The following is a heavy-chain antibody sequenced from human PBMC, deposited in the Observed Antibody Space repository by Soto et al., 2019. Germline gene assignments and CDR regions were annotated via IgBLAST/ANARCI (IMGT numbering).Heavy chain of an antibody. CDR3: SRRTYRSGWLHYFDY. Sequence: GESLKISCKASGYSFTSNWIGWVRQMPGKGLEWMGFIDPRDSNTRYSPSFQGQVTISADKSVSTAYLQWTSLKASDTAMYYCSRRTYRSGWLHYFDYWGQGTLVTVSS. V-gene: IGHV5-51*01. CDR2: IDPRDSNT. D-gene: IGHD6-19*01. CDR1: GYSFTSNW. J-gene: IGHJ4*02.